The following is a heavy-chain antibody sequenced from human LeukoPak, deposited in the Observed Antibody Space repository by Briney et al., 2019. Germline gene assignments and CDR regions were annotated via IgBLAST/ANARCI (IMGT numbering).Heavy chain of an antibody. V-gene: IGHV4-34*01. Sequence: PSETLSLTCAVYGGSFSGYYWSWIRQPPGKGLEWIGEINHSGSTNYNPSLKSRVTISVDTPKNQFSPKLSSVTAADTAVYYCAGLVVPAAIFDYWGQGTLVTVSS. CDR1: GGSFSGYY. J-gene: IGHJ4*02. CDR3: AGLVVPAAIFDY. CDR2: INHSGST. D-gene: IGHD2-2*02.